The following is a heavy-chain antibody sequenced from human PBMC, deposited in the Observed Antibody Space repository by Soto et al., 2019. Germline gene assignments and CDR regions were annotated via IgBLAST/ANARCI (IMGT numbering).Heavy chain of an antibody. Sequence: SQTLSLTCAISWASFSSNIAACNCIRQSPSRGLEWLGRTYYRSKWYNDYAVSVKSRITINPDTSKNQFSLQLNSVTPEDTAVYYCARYSSGWYGGTYYYYGMDVWGQGTTVTVSS. D-gene: IGHD6-19*01. V-gene: IGHV6-1*01. CDR3: ARYSSGWYGGTYYYYGMDV. CDR1: WASFSSNIAA. CDR2: TYYRSKWYN. J-gene: IGHJ6*02.